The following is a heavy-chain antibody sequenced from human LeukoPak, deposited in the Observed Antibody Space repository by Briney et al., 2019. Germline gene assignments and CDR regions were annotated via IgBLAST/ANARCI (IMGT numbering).Heavy chain of an antibody. CDR1: GFTFSNYA. CDR2: LSGSGSST. V-gene: IGHV3-23*01. D-gene: IGHD6-6*01. CDR3: AKDSRVVPNHFDY. Sequence: PGGSLRLSCAASGFTFSNYAMTWVRQAPGKGLEWVSDLSGSGSSTFYADSVKGRFTISRDNSKNTLYLQMESLRTEDTAVYYCAKDSRVVPNHFDYWGQGTLVTVSS. J-gene: IGHJ4*02.